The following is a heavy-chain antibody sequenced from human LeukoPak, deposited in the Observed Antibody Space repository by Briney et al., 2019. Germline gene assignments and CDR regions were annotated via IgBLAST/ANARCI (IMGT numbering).Heavy chain of an antibody. CDR3: ARKISAAGSRWFDP. J-gene: IGHJ5*02. D-gene: IGHD6-13*01. CDR2: IYHSGST. V-gene: IGHV4-4*02. CDR1: GGSISSGNW. Sequence: PSETLSHTCAVSGGSISSGNWWSWVRQPPGKGLEWIGEIYHSGSTNYNPSLKSRVTISVDKSKNQFSLKLSSVPAADTAVYYCARKISAAGSRWFDPWGQGTLVTVSS.